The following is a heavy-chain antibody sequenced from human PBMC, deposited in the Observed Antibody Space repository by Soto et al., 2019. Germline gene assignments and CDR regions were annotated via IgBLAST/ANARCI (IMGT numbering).Heavy chain of an antibody. V-gene: IGHV3-21*01. Sequence: EVQLVESGGGLVKPGGSLRLSCAASGFTFSSYSMNWVRQALGKGLEWVSSISSSSSYIYYADSVKGRFTISRDNAKNSLYLQMNSLRAEDTAVYYCARASLYCSGGSCSPPIIHYYYYYGMDVWGQGTTVTVSS. CDR1: GFTFSSYS. CDR3: ARASLYCSGGSCSPPIIHYYYYYGMDV. CDR2: ISSSSSYI. J-gene: IGHJ6*02. D-gene: IGHD2-15*01.